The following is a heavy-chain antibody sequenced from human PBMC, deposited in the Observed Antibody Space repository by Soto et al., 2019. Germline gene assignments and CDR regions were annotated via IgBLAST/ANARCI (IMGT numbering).Heavy chain of an antibody. CDR3: ARLEDTAMVRGVVY. CDR2: IYYSGST. CDR1: GGSISSYY. V-gene: IGHV4-59*01. D-gene: IGHD5-18*01. Sequence: QVQLQESGPGLVKPSETLSLTCTVSGGSISSYYWSWIRQPPGKGLEWIGYIYYSGSTNYNPSLKSRVTISVDTSKNQFSLKLSSVTAADTAVYYCARLEDTAMVRGVVYWGQGTLVTVSS. J-gene: IGHJ4*02.